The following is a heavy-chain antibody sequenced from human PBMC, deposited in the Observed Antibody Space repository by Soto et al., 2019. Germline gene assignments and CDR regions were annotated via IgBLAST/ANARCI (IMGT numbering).Heavy chain of an antibody. CDR1: GGYLSSGGYY. V-gene: IGHV4-31*03. CDR2: IYYSGRT. CDR3: ARVLSDSSSFFDP. Sequence: SETKSHTSTVSGGYLSSGGYYWRWIKQHPGNGLEWIGNIYYSGRTYYNPSLKSRVTISVDTSKNQFSLKVSSVTGADTAVYSCARVLSDSSSFFDPWGQGTLVTSSS. J-gene: IGHJ5*02. D-gene: IGHD6-13*01.